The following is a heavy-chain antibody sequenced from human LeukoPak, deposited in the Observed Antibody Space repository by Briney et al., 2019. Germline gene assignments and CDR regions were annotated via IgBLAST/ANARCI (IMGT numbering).Heavy chain of an antibody. CDR3: ARGGRHGYNFSDLVRFDY. CDR2: IYYSGST. CDR1: GGSISSYY. D-gene: IGHD5-24*01. J-gene: IGHJ4*02. Sequence: SETLSLTCTVSGGSISSYYWSWIRQPPGKGLEWIGYIYYSGSTNYNPSFKSRVTISVDTSKNQFSLKLSSVTAADTAVYYCARGGRHGYNFSDLVRFDYWGQGTLVTVSS. V-gene: IGHV4-59*01.